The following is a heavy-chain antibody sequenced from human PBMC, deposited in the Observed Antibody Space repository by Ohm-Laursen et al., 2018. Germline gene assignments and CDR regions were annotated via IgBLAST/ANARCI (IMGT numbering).Heavy chain of an antibody. J-gene: IGHJ4*02. CDR3: ARDPRQKVRGLIIAGRNDY. D-gene: IGHD3-10*01. CDR1: GFTFSSYS. CDR2: ISNNGGST. V-gene: IGHV3-64*01. Sequence: SLRLSCAASGFTFSSYSMQWVRQAPGKRLEYISSISNNGGSTYYANSVKGRFTISRDNSKNTLYLQMGSLRAEDTAVYYCARDPRQKVRGLIIAGRNDYWGQGTLVTVSS.